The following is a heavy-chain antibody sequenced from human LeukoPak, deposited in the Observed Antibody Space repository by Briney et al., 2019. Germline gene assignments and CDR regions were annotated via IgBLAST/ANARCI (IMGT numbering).Heavy chain of an antibody. CDR2: ISWNSGSI. Sequence: GRSLRLSCAASGFTFDDYAMHWVRQAPGKGLEWVSGISWNSGSIGYADSVKGRFTISRDNAKNSLYLQMDSLRAEDTAVYYCARDHPTVNFDYWGQGTLVTVSS. CDR3: ARDHPTVNFDY. D-gene: IGHD4-17*01. J-gene: IGHJ4*02. CDR1: GFTFDDYA. V-gene: IGHV3-9*01.